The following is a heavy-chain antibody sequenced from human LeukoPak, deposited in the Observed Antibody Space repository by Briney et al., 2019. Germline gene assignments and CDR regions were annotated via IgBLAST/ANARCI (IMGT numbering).Heavy chain of an antibody. Sequence: PGGSLRLSCAASGFTFSSYAMSWVRQAPGKGLEWVSAISGSGGSTYYADSVKGRFTISRDNSKNTLYLQMNSLRAEDTAVYYCAKDPNYDYSKENWFDPWGQGTLVTVSS. CDR1: GFTFSSYA. CDR2: ISGSGGST. D-gene: IGHD4-11*01. CDR3: AKDPNYDYSKENWFDP. V-gene: IGHV3-23*01. J-gene: IGHJ5*02.